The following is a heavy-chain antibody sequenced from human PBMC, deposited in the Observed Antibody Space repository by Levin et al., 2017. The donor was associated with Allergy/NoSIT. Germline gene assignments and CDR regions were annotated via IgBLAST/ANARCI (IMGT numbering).Heavy chain of an antibody. Sequence: SETLSLTCAVYGGSFSGYYWSWIRQPPGKGLEWIGEINHSGSTNYNPSLKSRVTISVDTSKNQFSLKLSSVTAADTAVYYCARGNQKGVVPAAIEGWFDPWGQGTLVTVSS. CDR2: INHSGST. V-gene: IGHV4-34*01. CDR3: ARGNQKGVVPAAIEGWFDP. D-gene: IGHD2-2*01. CDR1: GGSFSGYY. J-gene: IGHJ5*02.